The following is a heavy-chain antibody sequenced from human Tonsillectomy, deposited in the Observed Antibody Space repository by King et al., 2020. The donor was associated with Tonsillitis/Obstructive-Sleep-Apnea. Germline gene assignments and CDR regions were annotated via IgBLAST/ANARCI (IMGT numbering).Heavy chain of an antibody. V-gene: IGHV3-53*04. CDR2: VYYDGST. CDR1: GFTVSSTY. D-gene: IGHD3-10*01. J-gene: IGHJ4*02. CDR3: ARVGRGPAGVDC. Sequence: VQLVESGGGLVQPGGSLRLSCAASGFTVSSTYMSWVRQAPGKGLGWASIVYYDGSTYYADSVRGRFTISRHNSKNTLYLQMNSLTAEDTAVYYWARVGRGPAGVDCWGQGTLVTVAA.